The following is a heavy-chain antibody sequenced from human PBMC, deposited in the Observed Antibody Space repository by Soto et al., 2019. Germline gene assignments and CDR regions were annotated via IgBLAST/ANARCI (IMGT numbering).Heavy chain of an antibody. CDR3: AKDRTTVDYHYGMDV. Sequence: EVQLLESGGGLVQPGGSLRLSCAASGFTFSSYAMTWVRQAPGKGLEWVSGISGGGGSTYYADYVKGRFTISRDNSKNTLFRQMNSLRDEDTAVYYWAKDRTTVDYHYGMDVWGQGTTVTVSS. D-gene: IGHD4-17*01. CDR1: GFTFSSYA. V-gene: IGHV3-23*01. J-gene: IGHJ6*02. CDR2: ISGGGGST.